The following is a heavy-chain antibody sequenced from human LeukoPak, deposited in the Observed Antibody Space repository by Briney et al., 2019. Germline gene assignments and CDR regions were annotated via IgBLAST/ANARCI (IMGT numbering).Heavy chain of an antibody. Sequence: SETLSLTCTVSGGSISSGGYYWSWIRQHPGKGLEWIGYIYYSGSTYYNPSPKSRVTISVDTSKNQFSLKLSSVTAADTAVYYCARDQDDAFDIWGQGTMVTVSS. J-gene: IGHJ3*02. CDR1: GGSISSGGYY. V-gene: IGHV4-31*03. CDR3: ARDQDDAFDI. CDR2: IYYSGST.